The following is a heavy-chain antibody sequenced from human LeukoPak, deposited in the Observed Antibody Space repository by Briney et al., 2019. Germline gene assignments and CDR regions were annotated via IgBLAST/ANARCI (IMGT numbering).Heavy chain of an antibody. D-gene: IGHD3-22*01. CDR1: GFTFSTYW. CDR3: ARISYDSSGYYDY. V-gene: IGHV3-74*01. Sequence: GGSLRLSCAASGFTFSTYWMHWVRRAPGKGLVWVARINNDGRDTTYADSVKGRFTISRDNAKNTLHLQMNSLRVEDTAVYYCARISYDSSGYYDYWGQGTLVTVSS. CDR2: INNDGRDT. J-gene: IGHJ4*02.